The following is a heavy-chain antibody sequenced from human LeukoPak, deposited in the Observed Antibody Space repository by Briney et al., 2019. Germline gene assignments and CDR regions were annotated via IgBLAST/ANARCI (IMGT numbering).Heavy chain of an antibody. CDR2: INPNSGGT. Sequence: GASVKVSCKASGYTFTGYYMHWVRQAPGQGLEWMGWINPNSGGTNYAQKFQGRVTMTRDTSISTAYMELSRLRSDDTAVYYCARDREVVPADPYYYYYMDVWGKGTTVTVSS. D-gene: IGHD2-2*01. CDR1: GYTFTGYY. V-gene: IGHV1-2*02. CDR3: ARDREVVPADPYYYYYMDV. J-gene: IGHJ6*03.